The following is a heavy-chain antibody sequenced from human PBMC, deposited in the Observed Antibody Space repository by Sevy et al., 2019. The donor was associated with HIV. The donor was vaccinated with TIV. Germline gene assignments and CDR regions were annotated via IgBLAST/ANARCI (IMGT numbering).Heavy chain of an antibody. CDR2: ISFDATNK. CDR1: GFTFSSHA. D-gene: IGHD1-1*01. Sequence: GGSLRLSCAASGFTFSSHAMSWVRQAPGKGLEWVATISFDATNKHYPDSVKGRFTISRDNFQNSLFLQMDSLRPEDTAVYYCALERLSSDVAEYFQNWGQGTLVTVSS. J-gene: IGHJ1*01. CDR3: ALERLSSDVAEYFQN. V-gene: IGHV3-30-3*01.